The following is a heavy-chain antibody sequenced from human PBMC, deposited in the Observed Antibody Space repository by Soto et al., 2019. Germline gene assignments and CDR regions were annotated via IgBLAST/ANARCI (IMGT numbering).Heavy chain of an antibody. D-gene: IGHD2-21*01. J-gene: IGHJ4*02. Sequence: QVQLQQWGAGLLKPSETLSLTCAVSGGSFSGYYWSWIRQPPGKGLEWIGEINHSGSTNYNPSLKSRVTISVDTSKNQFSLKLSSVTAADTAVYYCARGEFVVFEIYFDYWGQGTLVTVSS. V-gene: IGHV4-34*01. CDR1: GGSFSGYY. CDR2: INHSGST. CDR3: ARGEFVVFEIYFDY.